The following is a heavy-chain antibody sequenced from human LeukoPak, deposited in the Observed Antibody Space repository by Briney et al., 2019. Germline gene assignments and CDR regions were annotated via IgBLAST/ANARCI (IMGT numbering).Heavy chain of an antibody. V-gene: IGHV3-21*04. CDR2: ISSSSSYI. D-gene: IGHD3-16*02. J-gene: IGHJ4*02. CDR1: GFTFSSYS. Sequence: GGSLRLSCAASGFTFSSYSMNWVRQAPGKGLEWVSSISSSSSYIYYADSVKGRFTISRDNSKNTLYLQMNSLRAEDTAVYYCAKVSGELSPYYFDYWGQGTLVTVSS. CDR3: AKVSGELSPYYFDY.